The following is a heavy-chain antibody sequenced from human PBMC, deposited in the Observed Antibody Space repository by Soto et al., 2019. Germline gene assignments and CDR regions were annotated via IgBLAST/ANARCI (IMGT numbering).Heavy chain of an antibody. CDR1: GFTFSSYA. Sequence: GGSLRLSCAASGFTFSSYAMSWVRQAPGKGLEWVSAISGSGGSTYYADSVKGRFTISRDNSKNTLYLQMNSLRAEDTAVYYCAGRYCTNGVCYTNYYYYIDVWGKGTTVTVSS. D-gene: IGHD2-8*01. CDR3: AGRYCTNGVCYTNYYYYIDV. V-gene: IGHV3-23*01. J-gene: IGHJ6*03. CDR2: ISGSGGST.